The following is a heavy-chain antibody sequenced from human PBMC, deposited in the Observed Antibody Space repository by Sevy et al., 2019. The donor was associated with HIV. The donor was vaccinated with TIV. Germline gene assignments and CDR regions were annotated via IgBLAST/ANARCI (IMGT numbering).Heavy chain of an antibody. V-gene: IGHV3-48*04. D-gene: IGHD3-22*01. Sequence: GGSLRLSCAASGFTFSSYWMSWVRQAPGKGLEWISYITSSGSTIYYADSVQGRFTISRDNAKNSLFLQMNSLRAEDTAVYYCARATYYYDSSGPYYFDYWGQGTLVTVSS. CDR2: ITSSGSTI. CDR1: GFTFSSYW. CDR3: ARATYYYDSSGPYYFDY. J-gene: IGHJ4*02.